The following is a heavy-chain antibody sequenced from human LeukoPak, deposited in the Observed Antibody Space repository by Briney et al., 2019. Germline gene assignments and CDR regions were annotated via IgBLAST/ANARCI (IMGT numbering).Heavy chain of an antibody. V-gene: IGHV3-23*01. D-gene: IGHD2-8*01. Sequence: GGSLRRSCKAPGVTFSSNAVSWVRQAPGKGLEWVSSISGSGDNTCYADSVKDRFSISRDNSKTTVSLQMNSLRAEDTAVYYVVKGIASAVLSAGNYWGQRTLVTVSS. J-gene: IGHJ4*02. CDR2: ISGSGDNT. CDR3: VKGIASAVLSAGNY. CDR1: GVTFSSNA.